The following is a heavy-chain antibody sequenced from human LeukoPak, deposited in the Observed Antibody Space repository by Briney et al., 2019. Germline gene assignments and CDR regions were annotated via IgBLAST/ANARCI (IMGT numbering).Heavy chain of an antibody. CDR3: AKDISSGYYYYGMDV. V-gene: IGHV3-9*01. CDR2: ISWNSGRI. CDR1: GFTFDDYV. D-gene: IGHD3-22*01. J-gene: IGHJ6*02. Sequence: GGSLRLSCAASGFTFDDYVMHWVRHAPGKGLEWVSGISWNSGRIGYADSVKGRFTISRDNAKNSLYLQMNSLRAEDTALYYCAKDISSGYYYYGMDVWGQGTTVTVSS.